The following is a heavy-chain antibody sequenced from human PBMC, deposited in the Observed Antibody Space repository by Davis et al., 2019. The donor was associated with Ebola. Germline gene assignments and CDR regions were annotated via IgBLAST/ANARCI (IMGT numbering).Heavy chain of an antibody. CDR1: GGTFSSYA. CDR3: ARDLGGIAPFNWFDP. V-gene: IGHV1-69*13. CDR2: IIPILGTA. J-gene: IGHJ5*02. Sequence: SVKVSCKASGGTFSSYAISWVRQAPGQGLEWMGGIIPILGTANYAQKFQGRVTITADESTSTAYMELSSLRSEDTAVYYCARDLGGIAPFNWFDPWGQGTLVTVSS. D-gene: IGHD6-13*01.